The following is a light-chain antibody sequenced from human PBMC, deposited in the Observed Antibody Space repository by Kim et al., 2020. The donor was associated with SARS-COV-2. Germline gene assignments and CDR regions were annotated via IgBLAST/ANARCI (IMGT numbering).Light chain of an antibody. Sequence: ASVNLTCTLSSGHSNYVISWHHRQPQKGPRYLMNVNSGGSHNKGDGIPDRFSGSSSGTERYLTISSLQYEDEGDYYCQTWGSGIPVFGGGTQLTVL. CDR2: VNSGGSH. J-gene: IGLJ3*02. V-gene: IGLV4-69*02. CDR1: SGHSNYV. CDR3: QTWGSGIPV.